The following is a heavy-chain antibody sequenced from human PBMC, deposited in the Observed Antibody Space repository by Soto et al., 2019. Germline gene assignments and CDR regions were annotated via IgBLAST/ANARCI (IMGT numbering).Heavy chain of an antibody. CDR1: GGTFSSYA. D-gene: IGHD6-13*01. J-gene: IGHJ5*02. V-gene: IGHV1-69*13. CDR2: IIPIFGTA. CDR3: ARDREEQQLVHWFDP. Sequence: GASVKVSCKASGGTFSSYAISWVRQAPGQGLEWMGGIIPIFGTANYAQKFQGRVTITADESTSTAYMELSSLRSEDTAVYYCARDREEQQLVHWFDPWGQGTLVTVSS.